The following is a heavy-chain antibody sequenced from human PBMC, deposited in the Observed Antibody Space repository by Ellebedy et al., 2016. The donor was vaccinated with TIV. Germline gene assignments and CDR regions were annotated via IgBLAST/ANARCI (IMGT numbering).Heavy chain of an antibody. CDR2: ISYDGSNK. V-gene: IGHV3-30-3*01. J-gene: IGHJ4*02. D-gene: IGHD3-10*01. Sequence: GGSLRLSCAASGFTFSSYAMHWVRQAPGKGLEWVAVISYDGSNKYYADSVKGRFTISRDNSKNTLYLQMNSLRAEDTAVYYCARFYGSGSPLDYWGQGTLVTVSS. CDR1: GFTFSSYA. CDR3: ARFYGSGSPLDY.